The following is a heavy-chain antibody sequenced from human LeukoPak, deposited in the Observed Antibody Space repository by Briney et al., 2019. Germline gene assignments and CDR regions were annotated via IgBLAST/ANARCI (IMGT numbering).Heavy chain of an antibody. Sequence: GGSLRLSCTASGFSFRSYWMHWVRQAPGKGLVWVSRIDSSGIDTSYADSVEGRFTISRDNAKSTLYLQMNSLRAEDTAVYYCARDVDGGDWGQGTLVTVSS. CDR1: GFSFRSYW. D-gene: IGHD2-21*01. J-gene: IGHJ4*02. CDR3: ARDVDGGD. V-gene: IGHV3-74*01. CDR2: IDSSGIDT.